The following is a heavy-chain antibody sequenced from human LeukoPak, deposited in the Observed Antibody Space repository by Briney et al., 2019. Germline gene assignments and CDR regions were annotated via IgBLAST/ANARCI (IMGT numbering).Heavy chain of an antibody. CDR3: ARDHRAYSSSYWFDP. CDR1: GYTFTGYY. CDR2: INPNSGGT. Sequence: GASVKVSCRASGYTFTGYYMHWVRQAPGQGLEWMGRINPNSGGTNYAQKFQGRVTMTRDTSISTAYMELSRLRSDDTAVYYCARDHRAYSSSYWFDPWGQGTLVTVSS. J-gene: IGHJ5*02. D-gene: IGHD6-6*01. V-gene: IGHV1-2*06.